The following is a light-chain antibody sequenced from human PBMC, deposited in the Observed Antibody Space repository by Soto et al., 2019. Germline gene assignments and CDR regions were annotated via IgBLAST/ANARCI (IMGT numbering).Light chain of an antibody. J-gene: IGKJ1*01. CDR2: KAS. Sequence: DIQMTQSPSTLSASVGDRVTFTCRASQSISYWLAWYQQKPGKAPNLLIYKASSLESGVPSRFSGSGSGTEFTLTISSLQPDDFATYYCQQYNNYWTFGQGTKVEIK. V-gene: IGKV1-5*03. CDR3: QQYNNYWT. CDR1: QSISYW.